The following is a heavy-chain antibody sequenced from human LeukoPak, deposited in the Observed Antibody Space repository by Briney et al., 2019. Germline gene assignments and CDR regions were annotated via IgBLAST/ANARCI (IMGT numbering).Heavy chain of an antibody. CDR2: IKQDGGEK. CDR1: GFTFSRCW. D-gene: IGHD1-1*01. V-gene: IGHV3-7*01. Sequence: PGGSLRLSCTASGFTFSRCWMSWVRQAPGKGLEWVANIKQDGGEKYYVDSVKGRFSISRDNAKNALYLQMNSLKVEDTAVYYCAREETYWNPSGYYYYYMGVWGTGTTVTVSS. CDR3: AREETYWNPSGYYYYYMGV. J-gene: IGHJ6*03.